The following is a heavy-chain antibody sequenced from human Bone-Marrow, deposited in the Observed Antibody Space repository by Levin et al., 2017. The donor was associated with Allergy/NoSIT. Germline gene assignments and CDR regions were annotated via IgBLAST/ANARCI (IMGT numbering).Heavy chain of an antibody. CDR2: IIPIFGTA. Sequence: KISCKASGGTFSSYAISWVRQAPGQGLEWMGGIIPIFGTANYAQKFQGRVTITADESTSTAYMELSSLRSEDTAVYYCASQTGYYDSSGHCPFDYWGQGTLVTVSS. CDR3: ASQTGYYDSSGHCPFDY. D-gene: IGHD3-22*01. V-gene: IGHV1-69*01. J-gene: IGHJ4*02. CDR1: GGTFSSYA.